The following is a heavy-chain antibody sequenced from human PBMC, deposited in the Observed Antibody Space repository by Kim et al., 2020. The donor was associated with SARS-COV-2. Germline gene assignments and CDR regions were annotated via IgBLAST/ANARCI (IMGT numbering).Heavy chain of an antibody. D-gene: IGHD3-10*01. V-gene: IGHV5-51*01. Sequence: TRYSPSLQGQVTISADKSISTAYLQWSSLKASDTAMYYCAREGKDDAFDIWGQGTMVTVSS. J-gene: IGHJ3*02. CDR2: T. CDR3: AREGKDDAFDI.